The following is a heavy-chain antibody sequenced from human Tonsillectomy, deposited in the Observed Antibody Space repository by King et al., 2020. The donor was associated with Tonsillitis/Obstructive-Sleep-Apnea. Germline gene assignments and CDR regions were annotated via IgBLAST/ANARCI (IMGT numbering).Heavy chain of an antibody. CDR2: IDWDDDK. V-gene: IGHV2-70*11. CDR3: ARHPYSSGWYSNAFDI. Sequence: VTLQESGPALVKPTQTLTLTCTFSGFSLSTSGMCVSWIRQPPGKALEWLARIDWDDDKYYRTSLKTRLTISKDTSKNQVVLTMTNMDPVDTATYYCARHPYSSGWYSNAFDIWGQGTMVTVSS. J-gene: IGHJ3*02. D-gene: IGHD6-19*01. CDR1: GFSLSTSGMC.